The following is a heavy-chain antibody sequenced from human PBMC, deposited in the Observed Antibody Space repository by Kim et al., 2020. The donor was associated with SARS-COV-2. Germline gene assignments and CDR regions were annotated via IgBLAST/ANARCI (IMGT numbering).Heavy chain of an antibody. CDR1: GFTFSSYG. CDR2: ICDDGSNK. D-gene: IGHD1-26*01. CDR3: ANGCWESDGFDI. Sequence: GGSLRLSCAASGFTFSSYGMHWVRQAPGKGLEWVAVICDDGSNKYYADSVKGRFTISRDNSKNTLYLQMNSLRAEDTAVYYCANGCWESDGFDIWGQGT. V-gene: IGHV3-33*06. J-gene: IGHJ3*02.